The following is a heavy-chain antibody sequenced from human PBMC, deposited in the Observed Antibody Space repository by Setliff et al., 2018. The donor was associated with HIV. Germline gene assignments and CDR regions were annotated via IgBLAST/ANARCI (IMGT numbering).Heavy chain of an antibody. CDR3: ARGPLVTDFWSGIGTFDV. CDR1: GGSITSGGSY. J-gene: IGHJ3*01. V-gene: IGHV4-31*03. Sequence: SETLSLTCTDSGGSITSGGSYWSWIRQYPQKGLEWIGYIYYSGGTYYNPSLKSRVTISVDMSKNQFSLKLSSVTAADTAIYYCARGPLVTDFWSGIGTFDVWGQGTMVTVSS. CDR2: IYYSGGT. D-gene: IGHD3-3*01.